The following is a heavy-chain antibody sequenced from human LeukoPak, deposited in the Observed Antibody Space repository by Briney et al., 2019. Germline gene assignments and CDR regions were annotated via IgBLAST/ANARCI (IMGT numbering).Heavy chain of an antibody. D-gene: IGHD2-2*01. Sequence: ASVKVSCKASGYTSTSYGISWVRQAPGQGLEWMGWISAYNGNTNYAQKLQGRVTMTTDTSTSTAYMELRSLRSDDTAVYYCASLSVDCSSTSCYVNNWFDPWGQGTLVTVSS. V-gene: IGHV1-18*01. CDR1: GYTSTSYG. J-gene: IGHJ5*02. CDR2: ISAYNGNT. CDR3: ASLSVDCSSTSCYVNNWFDP.